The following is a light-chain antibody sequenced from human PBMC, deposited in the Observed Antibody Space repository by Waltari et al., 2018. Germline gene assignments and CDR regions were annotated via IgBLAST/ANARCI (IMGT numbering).Light chain of an antibody. CDR3: QKYGTLPAT. Sequence: EIVLTLSPGPLSLSPGERATPSCRASQSVSRTLAWYQQKPGQAPRLLIYDASTRATGIPDRFSGSGSGTDFSLTISRLEPEDFAVYYCQKYGTLPATFGQGTKVEIK. CDR2: DAS. CDR1: QSVSRT. J-gene: IGKJ1*01. V-gene: IGKV3-20*01.